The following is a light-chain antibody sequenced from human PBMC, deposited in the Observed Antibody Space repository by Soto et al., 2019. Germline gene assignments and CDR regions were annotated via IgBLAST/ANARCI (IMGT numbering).Light chain of an antibody. Sequence: LTHASSGFPSPGQQLICPLLLKKKFVVVYTYVSLYQQHPGKAPTLMIYAVSNRPSGVSNRFSGSKSGNTASLTISGLQAEDEADNSSSSYTSSSPLVFGTGTKVTVL. CDR1: KKFVVVYTY. J-gene: IGLJ1*01. CDR3: SSYTSSSPLV. V-gene: IGLV2-14*01. CDR2: AVS.